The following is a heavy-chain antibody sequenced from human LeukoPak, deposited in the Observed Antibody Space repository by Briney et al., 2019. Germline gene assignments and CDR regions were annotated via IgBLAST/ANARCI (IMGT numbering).Heavy chain of an antibody. Sequence: SETLSLTCAVYGGSFSGYYWSWIRQPPGKGLEWIGEINHSGSTNYNPSLKSRVTISVDTSKNQFSLKLSSVTAADTAVYYCARGLVGNCVDFLRYYYYYYMDVWGKGTTVTVSS. CDR3: ARGLVGNCVDFLRYYYYYYMDV. D-gene: IGHD2-8*02. CDR1: GGSFSGYY. J-gene: IGHJ6*03. V-gene: IGHV4-34*01. CDR2: INHSGST.